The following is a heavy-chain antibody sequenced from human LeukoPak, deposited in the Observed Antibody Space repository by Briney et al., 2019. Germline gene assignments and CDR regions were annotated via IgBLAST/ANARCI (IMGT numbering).Heavy chain of an antibody. D-gene: IGHD2-2*01. Sequence: PWASVKVSCKASGYTFTSYGISWVRQAPGQGLEWMGWISAYNGNTNYAQKLQGRVTMTTDTSTSTAYMELRSLRSDDTAVYYCVIVPAADDAFDIWGQGTMVTVSS. J-gene: IGHJ3*02. CDR3: VIVPAADDAFDI. CDR1: GYTFTSYG. V-gene: IGHV1-18*01. CDR2: ISAYNGNT.